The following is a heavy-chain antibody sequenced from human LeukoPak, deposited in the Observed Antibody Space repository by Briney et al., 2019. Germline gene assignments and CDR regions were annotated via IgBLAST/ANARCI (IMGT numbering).Heavy chain of an antibody. D-gene: IGHD1-26*01. J-gene: IGHJ4*02. V-gene: IGHV3-23*01. Sequence: GGSLRLSCAASGFTFSSYAMSWVRQTPGKGLEWVSAITGNGGDTYSADSVKGRLTISRDNSKNTLYLQMDSLRAEDAAVYYCAKEVGPLDYWGQGTLVTVSS. CDR3: AKEVGPLDY. CDR1: GFTFSSYA. CDR2: ITGNGGDT.